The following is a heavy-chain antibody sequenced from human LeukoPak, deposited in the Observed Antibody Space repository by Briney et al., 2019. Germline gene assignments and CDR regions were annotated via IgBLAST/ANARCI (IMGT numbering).Heavy chain of an antibody. Sequence: SETLSLTCTVSGGSISSYYWSWIRQPPGKGLEWIGYIYYSGSTNYNPSLKSRVTISVDTSKNQFSLKLSSVTAADTAVYCCARGLLYWNYHYFDYWGQGTLVTVSS. CDR1: GGSISSYY. V-gene: IGHV4-59*01. J-gene: IGHJ4*02. CDR2: IYYSGST. D-gene: IGHD1-7*01. CDR3: ARGLLYWNYHYFDY.